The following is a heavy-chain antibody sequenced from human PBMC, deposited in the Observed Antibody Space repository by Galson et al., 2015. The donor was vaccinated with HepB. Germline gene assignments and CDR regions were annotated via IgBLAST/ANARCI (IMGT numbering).Heavy chain of an antibody. D-gene: IGHD3-3*01. V-gene: IGHV2-5*02. Sequence: PALVKPTQTLTLTCTFSGFSLTTDGMGVGWIRQPPGKALEWLALIYWDDNRRYSPSLKSRLTVTKDSSKNQVVLTMTNIDPVDTGTYYCARSDLEWLSPRVDYWGQGTLVTVSS. CDR3: ARSDLEWLSPRVDY. CDR2: IYWDDNR. CDR1: GFSLTTDGMG. J-gene: IGHJ4*02.